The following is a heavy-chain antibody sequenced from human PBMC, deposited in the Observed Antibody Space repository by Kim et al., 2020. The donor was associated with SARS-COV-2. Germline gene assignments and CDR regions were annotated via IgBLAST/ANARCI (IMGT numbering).Heavy chain of an antibody. Sequence: STHYNPSLESRFTISMDTSENQFSLKVNSVTAADTAVYYCARGPPYNYFAYWGQGALVTVSS. J-gene: IGHJ4*02. CDR3: ARGPPYNYFAY. CDR2: ST. V-gene: IGHV4-31*02. D-gene: IGHD1-1*01.